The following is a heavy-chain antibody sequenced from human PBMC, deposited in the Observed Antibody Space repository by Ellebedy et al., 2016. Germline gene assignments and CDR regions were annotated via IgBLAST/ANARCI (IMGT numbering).Heavy chain of an antibody. Sequence: GESLKISXAGYGFTLSDYYMSWVRQAPGKGLEWLAYISSSGTTRHYADSVKGRFTISRDNAMNSVSLQMNDVTAEDTAIYYCARDYRAIAATDFWGQGTLVTVSS. CDR2: ISSSGTTR. V-gene: IGHV3-11*01. J-gene: IGHJ4*02. CDR1: GFTLSDYY. CDR3: ARDYRAIAATDF. D-gene: IGHD6-6*01.